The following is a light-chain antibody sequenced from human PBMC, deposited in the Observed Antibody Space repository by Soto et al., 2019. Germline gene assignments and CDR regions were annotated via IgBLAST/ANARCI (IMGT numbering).Light chain of an antibody. CDR1: QGIANY. J-gene: IGKJ1*01. CDR3: HQSFNHPRT. Sequence: DIPMTQSPSSLSASVGDRVTITCRVSQGIANYLNWYQQKPGKAPKLLIYGASSLQSGVPAKFNGSGSGTDFTLTSSSLQPEDFATYYCHQSFNHPRTFGQGTKVQI. V-gene: IGKV1-39*01. CDR2: GAS.